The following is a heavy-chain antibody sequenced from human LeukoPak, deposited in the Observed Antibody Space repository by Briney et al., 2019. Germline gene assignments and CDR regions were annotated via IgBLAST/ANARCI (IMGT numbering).Heavy chain of an antibody. CDR2: IYSGGST. CDR3: ARDIPSGSHGLSVAFDI. CDR1: GFTVSSNY. J-gene: IGHJ3*02. Sequence: GGSLRLSCAASGFTVSSNYMSWVRQAPGKGLEWVSVIYSGGSTYYADSVKGRFTISRDNSKNTLYLQMNSLRAEDTAVYYCARDIPSGSHGLSVAFDIWGQGTMVTVSS. V-gene: IGHV3-66*01. D-gene: IGHD1-26*01.